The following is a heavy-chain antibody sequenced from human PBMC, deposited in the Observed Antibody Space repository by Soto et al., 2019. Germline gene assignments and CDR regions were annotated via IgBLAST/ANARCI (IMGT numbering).Heavy chain of an antibody. J-gene: IGHJ6*02. CDR2: ISSGGATI. D-gene: IGHD3-10*01. CDR3: ARDRGSVNYYYYGMDV. CDR1: GFTFSSYE. Sequence: EVQLVESGGGLVQPGGSLRLSCAASGFTFSSYEMNWVRQAPGKGLEWVSHISSGGATIYYADSVKGRFTISRDNAKKSLYLEMNSLRAEDTTIYYCARDRGSVNYYYYGMDVWGQGTTVTVSS. V-gene: IGHV3-48*03.